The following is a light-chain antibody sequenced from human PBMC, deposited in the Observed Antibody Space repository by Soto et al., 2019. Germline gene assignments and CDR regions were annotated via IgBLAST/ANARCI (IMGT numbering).Light chain of an antibody. V-gene: IGKV3-20*01. CDR3: QQYGSSPRT. J-gene: IGKJ1*01. CDR1: QSVSNNY. CDR2: GAS. Sequence: PGERAILSCSASQSVSNNYLAWYRQKPGQAPSLLIYGASSRATGIPDRFSGSGSGTDFTLTISRLEPEDFAVYYCQQYGSSPRTFGQGTKVDIK.